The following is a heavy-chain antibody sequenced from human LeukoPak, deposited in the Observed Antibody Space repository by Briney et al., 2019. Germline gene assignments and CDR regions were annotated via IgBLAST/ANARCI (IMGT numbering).Heavy chain of an antibody. CDR2: ISAYNANT. CDR1: GYTFTSYG. Sequence: ASVKVSCKASGYTFTSYGISWVRQAPGQGLEWMGWISAYNANTNYAQKLQGRVTMTTDTSTSTAYMELRSLGSDDTAVYYCARDNNYYDSSGYYPIDAFDIWGQGTMVTVSS. V-gene: IGHV1-18*01. D-gene: IGHD3-22*01. J-gene: IGHJ3*02. CDR3: ARDNNYYDSSGYYPIDAFDI.